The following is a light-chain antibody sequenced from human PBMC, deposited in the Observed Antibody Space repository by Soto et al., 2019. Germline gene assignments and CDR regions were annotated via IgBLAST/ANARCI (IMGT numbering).Light chain of an antibody. CDR2: DAS. CDR3: QHYNSYSEA. Sequence: DIQMTQSPSNLSPSVGDRITITCRASQSISSWLAWYQQKPGKAHNXLIYDASSLESGVPSRFSGSGSGTEFTINISSPQPDDVETYDAQHYNSYSEAFGQGTKVDIK. J-gene: IGKJ1*01. V-gene: IGKV1-5*01. CDR1: QSISSW.